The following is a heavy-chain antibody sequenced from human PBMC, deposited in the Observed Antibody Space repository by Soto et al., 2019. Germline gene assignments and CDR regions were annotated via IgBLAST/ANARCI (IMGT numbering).Heavy chain of an antibody. CDR3: ASSSSSTYYFDY. D-gene: IGHD6-13*01. CDR2: ITPFNGNT. V-gene: IGHV1-45*02. J-gene: IGHJ4*02. Sequence: QMQLVQSGAEVKKTGSSVKVSCKASGYTFTYRYLHWVRQAPGQALEWMGWITPFNGNTNYAQKFQDRVTITRDRSMSTAYMELSSLRSEDTAMYYCASSSSSTYYFDYWGQGTLVTVSS. CDR1: GYTFTYRY.